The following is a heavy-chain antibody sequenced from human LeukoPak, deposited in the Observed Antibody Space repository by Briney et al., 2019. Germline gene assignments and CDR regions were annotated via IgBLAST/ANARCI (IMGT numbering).Heavy chain of an antibody. CDR3: ARGSYSWNYSYEY. CDR1: GGSFSGYY. J-gene: IGHJ4*02. Sequence: PSETLSLTCAVYGGSFSGYYWTWIRQPPGKGLEWIGEINHSGSTNYSPSLKSRVTISVDTSKNQFSLRLSSVTAADTAVYYYARGSYSWNYSYEYWGQGILVTVSS. V-gene: IGHV4-34*01. CDR2: INHSGST. D-gene: IGHD1-26*01.